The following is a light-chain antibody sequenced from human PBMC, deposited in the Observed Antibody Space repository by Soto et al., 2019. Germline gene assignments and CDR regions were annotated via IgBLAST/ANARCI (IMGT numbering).Light chain of an antibody. V-gene: IGKV3-15*01. J-gene: IGKJ2*01. CDR3: QQGHNRPLT. Sequence: EIVMTQSPATLSLSPGERVALSCRASQGSSTELAWYQQKPGQPPRLLIYGASTRATGVPARYTGSGSGSDFNLTIGGLQSEDFGVYYCQQGHNRPLTFVQGTRLEI. CDR1: QGSSTE. CDR2: GAS.